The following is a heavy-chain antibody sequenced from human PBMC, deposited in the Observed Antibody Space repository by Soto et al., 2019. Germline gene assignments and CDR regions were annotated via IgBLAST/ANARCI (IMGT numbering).Heavy chain of an antibody. V-gene: IGHV3-23*01. J-gene: IGHJ4*01. D-gene: IGHD3-10*01. CDR2: ISGGGDTT. CDR3: AKGRGGSGSLTPRVDF. Sequence: EVQLLESGGGLVQPGGSLRLSCAASGLTFNNYAMTWVRQAPGKGLEWVSAISGGGDTTSYADSVKGRFTVSRDGSKNTLYLQMRSLRAEDTALYYCAKGRGGSGSLTPRVDFLGHGTLVTVSS. CDR1: GLTFNNYA.